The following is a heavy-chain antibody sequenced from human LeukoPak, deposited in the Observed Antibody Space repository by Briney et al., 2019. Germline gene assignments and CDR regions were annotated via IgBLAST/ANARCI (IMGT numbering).Heavy chain of an antibody. CDR3: AKDGRALPWPLDY. Sequence: PGGSLRLSCAASGFTFSSYGMSWVRQAPGKGLEWVSAISGSGGSTYYADSVKGRFTISRDNSKNTLYLQMNSLRAEDTAVYYCAKDGRALPWPLDYWGQGTLVTVSS. CDR1: GFTFSSYG. V-gene: IGHV3-23*01. CDR2: ISGSGGST. J-gene: IGHJ4*02. D-gene: IGHD1-1*01.